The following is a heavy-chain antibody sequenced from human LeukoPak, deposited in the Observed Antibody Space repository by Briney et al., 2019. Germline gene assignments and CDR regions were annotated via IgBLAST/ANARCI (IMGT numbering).Heavy chain of an antibody. CDR3: AREVAHGDFDY. CDR2: ISSSGSTI. V-gene: IGHV3-48*03. CDR1: GFTFSSYE. Sequence: GRSLRLSCAASGFTFSSYEMNWVRQAPGKGLEWGSYISSSGSTIYYADSVKGRFTISRDNAKHSLYLQMNSLRAEDTAVYYCAREVAHGDFDYWGQGTLVTVSS. J-gene: IGHJ4*02. D-gene: IGHD2-15*01.